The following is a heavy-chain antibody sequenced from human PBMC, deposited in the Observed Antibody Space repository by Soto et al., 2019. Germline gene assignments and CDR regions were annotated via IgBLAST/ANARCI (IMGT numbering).Heavy chain of an antibody. Sequence: DVQLVQSGGGLVHPGGSLRLSCAASGFSLSDHCLHWVRQAPGKGSVWLARLCNVGTIATYWDSVKGRFSISRDIAKNTLYLQMTSLRAEDAAIYYCGRTFRDGLRGLEPWGQGTLVTVSS. CDR1: GFSLSDHC. D-gene: IGHD3-10*01. V-gene: IGHV3-74*01. CDR3: GRTFRDGLRGLEP. J-gene: IGHJ5*02. CDR2: LCNVGTIA.